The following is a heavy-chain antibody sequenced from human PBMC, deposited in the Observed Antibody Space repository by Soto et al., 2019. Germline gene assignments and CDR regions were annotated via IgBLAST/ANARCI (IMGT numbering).Heavy chain of an antibody. V-gene: IGHV2-5*02. CDR1: GFSLSTSGVG. D-gene: IGHD3-10*01. Sequence: QITLKESGPPLVKPTQTLTLTCTFSGFSLSTSGVGVGWIRQPPGKALEWLALIYWDDDKRYSPSLKSRLTITKDTSKNQVVLTMTNMDPVDTATYYCAHRLVKGSGSYLPAGGRFGFDPWGQGTLVTVSS. CDR2: IYWDDDK. CDR3: AHRLVKGSGSYLPAGGRFGFDP. J-gene: IGHJ5*02.